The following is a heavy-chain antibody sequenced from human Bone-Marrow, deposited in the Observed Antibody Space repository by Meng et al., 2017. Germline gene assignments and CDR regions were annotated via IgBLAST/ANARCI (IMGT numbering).Heavy chain of an antibody. Sequence: GESLKISCAASGFTFSNAWMSWVRQAPGKGLEWVGRIKSKTDGGTTDYAAPVKGRFTISRDDSKNTLYLQMNSLKTEDTAVYYCTTAAELTAMVYYFDYWGQGNLV. CDR2: IKSKTDGGTT. V-gene: IGHV3-15*01. CDR1: GFTFSNAW. J-gene: IGHJ4*02. CDR3: TTAAELTAMVYYFDY. D-gene: IGHD5-18*01.